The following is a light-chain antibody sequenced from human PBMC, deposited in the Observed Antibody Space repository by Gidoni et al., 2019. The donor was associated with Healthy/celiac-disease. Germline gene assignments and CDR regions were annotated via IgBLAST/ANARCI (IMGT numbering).Light chain of an antibody. CDR2: DAS. Sequence: EIVLTQSPATLSLSPGERATLSCRASQSVSSYLAWYQQKPGQAPRLLIYDASNRATGIPARFSGSVSGTDFTLTISILEPEDFAVYYCQQRSNWPRLTFGGGTKVEIK. J-gene: IGKJ4*01. CDR3: QQRSNWPRLT. CDR1: QSVSSY. V-gene: IGKV3-11*01.